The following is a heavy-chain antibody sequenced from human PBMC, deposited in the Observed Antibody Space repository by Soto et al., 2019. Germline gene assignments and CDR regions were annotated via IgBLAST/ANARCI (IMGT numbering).Heavy chain of an antibody. CDR1: GGSISSGGYY. CDR2: IYYSGST. V-gene: IGHV4-31*03. D-gene: IGHD3-9*01. J-gene: IGHJ3*02. Sequence: SETVSRNCTVSGGSISSGGYYWSWIRQHPGKGLEWIGYIYYSGSTYYNPSLKSRVTISVDTSKNQFSLKLSSVTAADTAVYYCAREFLYYDILTGYYTPRAFDIWGQGTMVTVSS. CDR3: AREFLYYDILTGYYTPRAFDI.